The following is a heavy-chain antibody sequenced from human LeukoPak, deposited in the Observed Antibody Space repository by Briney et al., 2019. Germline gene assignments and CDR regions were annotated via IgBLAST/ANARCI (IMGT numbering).Heavy chain of an antibody. CDR2: IYWDDDK. J-gene: IGHJ4*02. D-gene: IGHD4-17*01. V-gene: IGHV2-5*02. CDR3: AHSAPDYGDVEYYFDY. Sequence: SGPTLVNPTQTLTLTCTFSGFSLSTSGVGVGWIRQPPGKAPEWLALIYWDDDKRYSPSLKSRLTITKDTSKNQVVLTMTNMDPVDTATYYCAHSAPDYGDVEYYFDYWGQGTLVTVSS. CDR1: GFSLSTSGVG.